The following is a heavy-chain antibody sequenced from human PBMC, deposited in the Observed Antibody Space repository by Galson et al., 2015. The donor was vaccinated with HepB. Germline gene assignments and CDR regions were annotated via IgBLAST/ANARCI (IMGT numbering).Heavy chain of an antibody. CDR3: ARVNRVFSFPSYYYYMDV. CDR1: GYPLTSHG. CDR2: INPDNGNT. V-gene: IGHV1-18*04. Sequence: SVKVSCKASGYPLTSHGITWVRQAPGQGLVWVGWINPDNGNTKYAESLRGRVAMTADSSTSTAYMELRSLRSDDTAVYYCARVNRVFSFPSYYYYMDVWGRGTTVVVSS. J-gene: IGHJ6*03. D-gene: IGHD3-9*01.